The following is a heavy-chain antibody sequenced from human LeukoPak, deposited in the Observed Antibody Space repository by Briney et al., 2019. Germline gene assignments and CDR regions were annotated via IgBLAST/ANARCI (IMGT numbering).Heavy chain of an antibody. CDR3: ARAGGRSWFDP. CDR1: GYSFNDKY. CDR2: INPNSGGT. V-gene: IGHV1-2*02. Sequence: ASVKVSCKASGYSFNDKYLHWVRQAPGQGLEWMGSINPNSGGTNYAQKFQGRVTMTTDASMSTAYMELSRLTSDDTAVYYCARAGGRSWFDPWGQGTLVTVSS. J-gene: IGHJ5*02.